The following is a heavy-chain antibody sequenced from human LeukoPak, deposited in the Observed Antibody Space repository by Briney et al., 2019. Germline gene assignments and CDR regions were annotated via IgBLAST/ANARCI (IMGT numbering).Heavy chain of an antibody. CDR3: AKDLRSSSSRGGFDY. Sequence: PGGSLRLSCAASGFTFSSYAMSWVRQAPGKGLEWVSAISGSGGSTYYADSVKGRFSISRDNSKNTLYVQISSLRAEDTAVYYCAKDLRSSSSRGGFDYWGQGTLVTVSS. CDR2: ISGSGGST. J-gene: IGHJ4*02. V-gene: IGHV3-23*01. CDR1: GFTFSSYA. D-gene: IGHD6-6*01.